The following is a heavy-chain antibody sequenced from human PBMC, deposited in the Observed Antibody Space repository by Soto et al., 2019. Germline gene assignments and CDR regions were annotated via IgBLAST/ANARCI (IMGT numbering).Heavy chain of an antibody. Sequence: SETLSLTCTVSGGSISSGGYYWSWIRQHPGKGLEWIGYIYYSGSTYYNPSLKSRVTISVDTSKNQFSLKLSSVTAADTAVYYCARGTYYYASSGYSTPLPITLFDYWGQGTLVTVSS. D-gene: IGHD3-22*01. V-gene: IGHV4-31*03. CDR1: GGSISSGGYY. CDR2: IYYSGST. CDR3: ARGTYYYASSGYSTPLPITLFDY. J-gene: IGHJ4*02.